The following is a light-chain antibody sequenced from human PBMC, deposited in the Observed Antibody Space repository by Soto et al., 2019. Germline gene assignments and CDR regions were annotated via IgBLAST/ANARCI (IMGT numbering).Light chain of an antibody. J-gene: IGKJ3*01. CDR2: GAS. V-gene: IGKV3-20*01. Sequence: EIVLTQSPGTLSLSPGERATLSCRASQSVSSSYLAWYQQKPGQAPRLLIYGASSRATGIPDRFSGSGSGTDFTLISSRLEPEDFAVYYCQQYGSSTTFGPGTKVDIK. CDR1: QSVSSSY. CDR3: QQYGSSTT.